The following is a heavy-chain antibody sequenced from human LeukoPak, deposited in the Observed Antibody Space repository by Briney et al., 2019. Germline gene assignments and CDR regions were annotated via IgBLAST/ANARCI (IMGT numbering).Heavy chain of an antibody. CDR1: GFTFSSYW. Sequence: GGSLRLSCAASGFTFSSYWMSWVRQAPGKGLEWVANINQGGSEKYYVDSVKVRFTISRDNAKNSLYLQMNSLRAEDTAVYFCARHGVYSSSWPRRDFYYYMDVWGKGTTVTVSS. CDR3: ARHGVYSSSWPRRDFYYYMDV. CDR2: INQGGSEK. D-gene: IGHD6-13*01. V-gene: IGHV3-7*01. J-gene: IGHJ6*03.